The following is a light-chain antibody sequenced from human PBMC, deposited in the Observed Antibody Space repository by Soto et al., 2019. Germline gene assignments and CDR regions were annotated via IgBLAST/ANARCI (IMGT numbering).Light chain of an antibody. V-gene: IGKV1-6*01. CDR2: AAS. CDR1: QGIRND. J-gene: IGKJ2*01. CDR3: LQDYNYPYT. Sequence: AIQMTQSPSSLSASVGDIVTITCRASQGIRNDLGWYQQKPGKSPKLLIYAASSLQSGVPSRFSGSGSGTDFTLTISSLQPEDFATYYCLQDYNYPYTFGQGTKLEIK.